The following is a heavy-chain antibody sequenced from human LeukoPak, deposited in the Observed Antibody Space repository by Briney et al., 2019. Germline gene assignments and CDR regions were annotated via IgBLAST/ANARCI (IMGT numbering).Heavy chain of an antibody. CDR3: QKVLYGPDYFDY. CDR2: IYYSGST. J-gene: IGHJ4*02. Sequence: PSETLSLTCTVSGGSISSSSYYWGWIRQPPGKGLEWIGSIYYSGSTYYNPSLKSRVTISVDTSKNQFSLNLTSVSAADTAVYYCQKVLYGPDYFDYWGQGTQVTVSS. V-gene: IGHV4-39*01. D-gene: IGHD2/OR15-2a*01. CDR1: GGSISSSSYY.